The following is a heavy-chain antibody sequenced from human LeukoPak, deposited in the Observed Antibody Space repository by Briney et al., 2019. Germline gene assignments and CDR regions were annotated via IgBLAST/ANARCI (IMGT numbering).Heavy chain of an antibody. D-gene: IGHD6-6*01. Sequence: GGSLRLSCAASGFTFSSYTMSWVRQAPGKGLEWVSAISGSGGSTYYADSVKGRFTISRDNSKNTLYLQMNSLRAEDTAVYYCAKDLSLAARPTLDYWGQGTLVTVSS. CDR2: ISGSGGST. CDR1: GFTFSSYT. CDR3: AKDLSLAARPTLDY. J-gene: IGHJ4*02. V-gene: IGHV3-23*01.